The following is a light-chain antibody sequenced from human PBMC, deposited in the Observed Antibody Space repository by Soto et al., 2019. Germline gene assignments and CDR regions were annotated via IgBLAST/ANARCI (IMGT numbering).Light chain of an antibody. Sequence: QSVLTQPASVSGTLGQSITISCTGTSSDVGAYNYVPWYQQQPGKAPKLMISEVSNRPSGVSNRFSGSKSSNTASLIISGLQAEDEADYYCCSFTSITTYVFGTGTKVTVL. CDR2: EVS. CDR1: SSDVGAYNY. V-gene: IGLV2-14*01. J-gene: IGLJ1*01. CDR3: CSFTSITTYV.